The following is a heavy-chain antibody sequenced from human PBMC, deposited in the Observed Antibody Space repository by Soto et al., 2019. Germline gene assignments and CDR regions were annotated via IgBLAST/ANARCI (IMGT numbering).Heavy chain of an antibody. V-gene: IGHV3-33*01. CDR3: ARDYGDYYSSAHGPFDY. J-gene: IGHJ4*02. D-gene: IGHD3-22*01. Sequence: QVQLVESGGGVVQPGRSLRLSCAASGFTFSSYGMHWVRQAPGKGLEWVAVIWYDGSNKYYADSEKGRFTISRDNSKNTLYLKMYSLKAEDTAVYYCARDYGDYYSSAHGPFDYWGQGTLVTVSS. CDR2: IWYDGSNK. CDR1: GFTFSSYG.